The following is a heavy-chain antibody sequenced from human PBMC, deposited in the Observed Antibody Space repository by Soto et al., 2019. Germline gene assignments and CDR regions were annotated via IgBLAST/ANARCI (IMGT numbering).Heavy chain of an antibody. D-gene: IGHD2-15*01. V-gene: IGHV4-59*01. J-gene: IGHJ4*02. CDR2: IYHSGTT. CDR3: VSCSGDSCPTGYFDD. CDR1: GGSISSYY. Sequence: QVQVQESGPGLVKPSETLSLTCTVSGGSISSYYWSWIRQPPGKVLVWIGFIYHSGTTNYNPSLMSRLSRPGDTSRNQFFLTVSSVTAADTAVYYCVSCSGDSCPTGYFDDWGQGTLVTVSS.